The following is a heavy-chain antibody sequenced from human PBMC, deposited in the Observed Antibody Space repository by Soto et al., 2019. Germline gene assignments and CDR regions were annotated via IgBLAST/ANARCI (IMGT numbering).Heavy chain of an antibody. CDR2: IRTSGDRP. Sequence: GGSLRLSCAGSGFTFSGYSMTWVRQAPGKGLECVSVIRTSGDRPDYADSVKGRFTISRNNSKKMLYLQMXSLRVEDTGIYYCAFQGTFPSHYWRHATTVTVSS. D-gene: IGHD3-10*01. J-gene: IGHJ6*01. CDR3: AFQGTFPSHY. V-gene: IGHV3-23*01. CDR1: GFTFSGYS.